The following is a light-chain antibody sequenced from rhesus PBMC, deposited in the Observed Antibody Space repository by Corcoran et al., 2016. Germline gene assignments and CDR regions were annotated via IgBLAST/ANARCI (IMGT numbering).Light chain of an antibody. CDR2: AAS. Sequence: DIQMTQSPSSLSASVGDRVTITCRASQTISSYLAWYQQKAGKVPKLLIYAASSLKRGVPSRFSGTGSGTEFTLTISSLQPEDFATYYCQQHNSHPYSFGQGTKVEIK. J-gene: IGKJ2*01. CDR3: QQHNSHPYS. V-gene: IGKV1-44*02. CDR1: QTISSY.